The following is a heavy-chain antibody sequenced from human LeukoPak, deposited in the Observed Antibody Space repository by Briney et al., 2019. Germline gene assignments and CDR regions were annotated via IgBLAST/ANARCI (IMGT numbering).Heavy chain of an antibody. J-gene: IGHJ4*02. CDR1: GGSISSYY. CDR3: ARGRWASVATIDY. V-gene: IGHV4-59*01. CDR2: IYYSGST. D-gene: IGHD4-23*01. Sequence: PSETLSLTCTVSGGSISSYYWSWIRQPPGKGLEWIGYIYYSGSTNYNPSLKSRVTISVDTSKNQFSLKLSSVTAAGTAVYYCARGRWASVATIDYWGQGTLVTVSS.